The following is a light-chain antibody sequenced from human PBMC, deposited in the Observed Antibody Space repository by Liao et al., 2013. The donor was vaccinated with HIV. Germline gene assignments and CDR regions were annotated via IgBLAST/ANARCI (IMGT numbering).Light chain of an antibody. CDR2: QDS. V-gene: IGLV3-1*01. CDR3: QVWDSSSDHV. CDR1: KLGDKY. Sequence: SYELTQPPSVSVSPGQTASITCSGDKLGDKYACWYQQKPGQSPVLVIYQDSKRPSGIPERFSGSNSGNTATLTISRVEAGDEADYYCQVWDSSSDHVFGGGTKLTVL. J-gene: IGLJ2*01.